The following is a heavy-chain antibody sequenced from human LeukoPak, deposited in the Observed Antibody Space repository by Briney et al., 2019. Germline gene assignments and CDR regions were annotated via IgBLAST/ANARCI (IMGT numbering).Heavy chain of an antibody. CDR2: INPNSGGT. Sequence: GASXXXXXKASGYTFTSYYMHWVRQAPGQGLEWMGWINPNSGGTNYAQKFQGRVTMTRDTSISTAYMELRRLRSDDTAVYYCAREGDSSPSYGYWGQGTLVTVSS. V-gene: IGHV1-2*02. D-gene: IGHD6-13*01. CDR1: GYTFTSYY. CDR3: AREGDSSPSYGY. J-gene: IGHJ4*02.